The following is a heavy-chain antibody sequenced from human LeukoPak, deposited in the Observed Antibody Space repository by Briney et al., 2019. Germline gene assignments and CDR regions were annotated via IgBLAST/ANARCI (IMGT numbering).Heavy chain of an antibody. D-gene: IGHD2-15*01. CDR3: ARLSGGSP. Sequence: GASLHTPFQASGCRFTSSWIVWMRQMPGKGLGCMGTMVPAVYYTRYSPSFQSQVTISVDKSNNTAYLQWSSLKASDTAIYYCARLSGGSPWGQGTLVTGAS. CDR2: MVPAVYYT. CDR1: GCRFTSSW. J-gene: IGHJ5*02. V-gene: IGHV5-51*01.